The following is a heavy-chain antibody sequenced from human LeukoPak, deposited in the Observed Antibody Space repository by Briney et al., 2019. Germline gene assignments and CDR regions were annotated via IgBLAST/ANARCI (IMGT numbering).Heavy chain of an antibody. CDR1: GYTFTGYY. V-gene: IGHV1-2*02. D-gene: IGHD5-18*01. J-gene: IGHJ5*02. CDR2: INPNSGGT. Sequence: ASVKVSCKASGYTFTGYYMHWVRQAPGQGLEWMGWINPNSGGTNYAQKLQGRVTMTTDTSTSTAYMELRSLRSEDTAVYYCARGGKLGYSYGYYWFDPWGQGTLVTVSS. CDR3: ARGGKLGYSYGYYWFDP.